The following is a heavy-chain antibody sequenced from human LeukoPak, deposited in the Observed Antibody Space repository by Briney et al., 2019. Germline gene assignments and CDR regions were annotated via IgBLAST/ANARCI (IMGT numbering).Heavy chain of an antibody. J-gene: IGHJ4*02. CDR3: QSRFLEWLLDY. D-gene: IGHD3-3*01. V-gene: IGHV4-39*01. CDR2: IYYGGYT. Sequence: LSETLSLTCTVSGGSISSNNYYWGWIRQPPGKGLEWIGSIYYGGYTYYNPSLKSRVTISVDTSKNQFSLKLSSVTAADTAIYYCQSRFLEWLLDYWGQGTLVTVSS. CDR1: GGSISSNNYY.